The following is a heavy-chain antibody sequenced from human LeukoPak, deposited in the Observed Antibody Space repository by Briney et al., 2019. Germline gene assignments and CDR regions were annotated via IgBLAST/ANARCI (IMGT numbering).Heavy chain of an antibody. CDR2: IYYSGST. D-gene: IGHD3-22*01. Sequence: SETLSLTCTVSGGSISSSSYYWGWIRQPPGKGLEWIGSIYYSGSTYYNPSLKSRVTISVDTSKNQFSLKLSSVTAADTAVYYCARRTYYYDSSGYPHPDSMDVWGQGTTVTVSS. J-gene: IGHJ6*02. V-gene: IGHV4-39*01. CDR1: GGSISSSSYY. CDR3: ARRTYYYDSSGYPHPDSMDV.